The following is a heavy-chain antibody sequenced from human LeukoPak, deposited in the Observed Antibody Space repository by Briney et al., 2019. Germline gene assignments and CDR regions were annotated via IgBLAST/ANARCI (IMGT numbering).Heavy chain of an antibody. CDR2: INHSGST. Sequence: SQTLSLTCAVSGGSISSGGYSWSWIRQPPGKGLEWIGYINHSGSTNYNPSLKSRVTISVDTSKNQFSLKLSSVTAADTAVYYCAGGGPREGGEGLDYWGQGTLVTVSS. CDR1: GGSISSGGYS. D-gene: IGHD2-21*01. V-gene: IGHV4-30-2*01. J-gene: IGHJ4*02. CDR3: AGGGPREGGEGLDY.